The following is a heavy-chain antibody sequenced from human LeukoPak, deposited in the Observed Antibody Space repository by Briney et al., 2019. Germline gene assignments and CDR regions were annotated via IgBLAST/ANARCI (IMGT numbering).Heavy chain of an antibody. J-gene: IGHJ3*01. Sequence: GASVKVSCKASGYTFTSYDMYWVRQAPGQRLEWMGWIIVGNGNTKYSQKFQGRVIITTDTSASTVYMELSSLRSEDTAVYYCVRDAVVGTGIAFDAWGQGTMVTVSS. V-gene: IGHV1-3*01. D-gene: IGHD4-23*01. CDR1: GYTFTSYD. CDR3: VRDAVVGTGIAFDA. CDR2: IIVGNGNT.